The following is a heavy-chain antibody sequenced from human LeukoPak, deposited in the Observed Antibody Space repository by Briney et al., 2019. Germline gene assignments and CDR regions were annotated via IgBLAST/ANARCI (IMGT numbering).Heavy chain of an antibody. CDR1: GFTFSSYW. CDR2: INTDGSST. Sequence: TGGSLRLSCAASGFTFSSYWMHWVRQAPGKGLVWVSRINTDGSSTSYADSVKGRFTISRDNAKNTLYLQMNSLRAEDTAVYYCASAPCRGGSCRFDYWGQGTLVTVSS. D-gene: IGHD2-15*01. J-gene: IGHJ4*02. CDR3: ASAPCRGGSCRFDY. V-gene: IGHV3-74*01.